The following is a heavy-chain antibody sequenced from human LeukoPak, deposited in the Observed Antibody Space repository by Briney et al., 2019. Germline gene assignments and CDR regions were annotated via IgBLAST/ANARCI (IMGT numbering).Heavy chain of an antibody. V-gene: IGHV3-48*04. J-gene: IGHJ3*02. Sequence: GGSLRLSCAVSGFTFSSYSMNWVRQAPGKGLEWISHISSSSSTIYYADSVKGRFTISRDNAKNSLYMQMNSLRAEDTAVYYCARAVFGLVVTSAFDIWGQGTMVTVSS. CDR2: ISSSSSTI. CDR1: GFTFSSYS. D-gene: IGHD5-12*01. CDR3: ARAVFGLVVTSAFDI.